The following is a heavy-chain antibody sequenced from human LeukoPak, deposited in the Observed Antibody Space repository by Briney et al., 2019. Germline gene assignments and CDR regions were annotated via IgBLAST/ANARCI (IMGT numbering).Heavy chain of an antibody. J-gene: IGHJ4*02. CDR3: ARRYSISTSCLLDY. V-gene: IGHV6-1*01. CDR2: TYYRSKWYN. Sequence: SQTLSLTCAISGDSVSSNSAAWNWIRQSPSRGLEWLGRTYYRSKWYNDYSVSVKSRITINPDTSKNQFSLQLNSVTPEDTAVYYCARRYSISTSCLLDYWGQGTLVTVSS. D-gene: IGHD2-2*01. CDR1: GDSVSSNSAA.